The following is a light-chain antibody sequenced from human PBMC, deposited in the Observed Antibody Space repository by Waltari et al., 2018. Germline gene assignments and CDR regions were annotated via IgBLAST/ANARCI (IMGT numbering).Light chain of an antibody. V-gene: IGLV2-8*01. J-gene: IGLJ1*01. CDR1: SSDSHYYNY. CDR2: EVS. CDR3: SFYAGNNFYV. Sequence: QSALNLPPSASGSPGQSFTRPCTVPSSDSHYYNYLTWYQQNPGKAPKLMLFEVSKRFSGVPDRFSGSKSANTASLTVSGLQAEDEADYYCSFYAGNNFYVFGTGTTVTVL.